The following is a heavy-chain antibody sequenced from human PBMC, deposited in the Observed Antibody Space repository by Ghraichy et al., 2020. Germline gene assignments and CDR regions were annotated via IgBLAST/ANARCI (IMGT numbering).Heavy chain of an antibody. Sequence: SVKVSCKASGAPFSSYAISSVRLSPVQVLEWMGGIIPIFGTANYAQKFQGRVTITADESTSTAYMELSSLRSEDTAVYYCARVPGANWNDGFDYWGQGTLVNVAS. J-gene: IGHJ4*02. V-gene: IGHV1-69*13. CDR3: ARVPGANWNDGFDY. CDR2: IIPIFGTA. CDR1: GAPFSSYA. D-gene: IGHD1-1*01.